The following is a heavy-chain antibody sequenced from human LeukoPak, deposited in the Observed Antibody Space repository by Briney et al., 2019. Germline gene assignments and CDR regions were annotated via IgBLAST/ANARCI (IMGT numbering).Heavy chain of an antibody. V-gene: IGHV1-2*02. Sequence: ASVKVSCKASGCTFTGYYLQWVRQAPGQGLEWVGYINPNSGAASYAQKFQGRVTMTRDTSMTTAYMELNSLTSDDTAVYYCARAEGIAASPTVDYWGQGTLVTVSS. J-gene: IGHJ4*02. CDR2: INPNSGAA. CDR3: ARAEGIAASPTVDY. D-gene: IGHD6-13*01. CDR1: GCTFTGYY.